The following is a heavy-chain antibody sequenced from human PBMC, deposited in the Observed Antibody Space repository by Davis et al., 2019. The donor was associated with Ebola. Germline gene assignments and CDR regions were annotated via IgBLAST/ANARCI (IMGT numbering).Heavy chain of an antibody. J-gene: IGHJ4*02. V-gene: IGHV3-11*06. CDR3: ARGSRYSSGWYTY. CDR1: GFTFSDYY. Sequence: GESLKISCAASGFTFSDYYMSWIRQAPGKGLEWVSYISSSSSYTNYADSVKGRFTISRDNAKNSLYLQMNSLRAEDTAVYYCARGSRYSSGWYTYWGQGTLVTVSS. D-gene: IGHD6-19*01. CDR2: ISSSSSYT.